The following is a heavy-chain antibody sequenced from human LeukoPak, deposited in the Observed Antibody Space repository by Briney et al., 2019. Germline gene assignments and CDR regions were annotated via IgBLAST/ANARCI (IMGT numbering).Heavy chain of an antibody. D-gene: IGHD2-2*01. Sequence: ASVKVSCKASGGTFSSYAINWVRQAPGQGLEWVGGTIPIFGTAKYAQKLQGRVAITTDKSTSTAYMELSSLRSDDTAVYYCARVRSTDVVVSGVTVRLDAFDIWGQGTVVAVSS. V-gene: IGHV1-69*05. CDR3: ARVRSTDVVVSGVTVRLDAFDI. CDR1: GGTFSSYA. CDR2: TIPIFGTA. J-gene: IGHJ3*02.